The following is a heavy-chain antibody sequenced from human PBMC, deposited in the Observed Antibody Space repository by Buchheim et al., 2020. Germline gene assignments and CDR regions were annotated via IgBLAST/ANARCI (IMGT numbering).Heavy chain of an antibody. CDR2: IYYSGIT. CDR1: GGSISSNRYY. Sequence: QLQLQESGPGLVKPSETLSLTCTVSGGSISSNRYYWGWIRQPPGKGLEWIGNIYYSGITYYKPSLKSRVTISIETSKNQFYLKLRSVTAADMAVYYCSRAVTAKYYGMDVWGQGTT. CDR3: SRAVTAKYYGMDV. J-gene: IGHJ6*02. V-gene: IGHV4-39*07. D-gene: IGHD4-11*01.